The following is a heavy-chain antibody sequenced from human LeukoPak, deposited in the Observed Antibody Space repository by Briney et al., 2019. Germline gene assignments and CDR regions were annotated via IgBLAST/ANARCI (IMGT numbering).Heavy chain of an antibody. V-gene: IGHV1-46*01. CDR3: ARRAADLVTFDY. CDR1: GYTFTSYY. J-gene: IGHJ4*02. D-gene: IGHD6-13*01. Sequence: ASVKVSCKASGYTFTSYYMHWVRQAPGQGLEWMEIINPSGGSTSYAQKFQGRVTMTRDTSTSTVYMELSSLRSEDTAVCYCARRAADLVTFDYWGQGTLVTVSS. CDR2: INPSGGST.